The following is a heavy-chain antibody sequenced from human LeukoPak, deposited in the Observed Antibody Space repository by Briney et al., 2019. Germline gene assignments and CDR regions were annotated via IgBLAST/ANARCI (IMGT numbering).Heavy chain of an antibody. D-gene: IGHD6-19*01. CDR3: ARDGRTGSGWQYYFDY. V-gene: IGHV3-30*02. Sequence: GGSLRLSCAASGFTFNTYGMHWVRQAPGKGLEWVAFIRYDGSNKYYADSVKGRFTISRDNSKNTLYLQMNSLRAEDTAVYYCARDGRTGSGWQYYFDYWGQGTLVTVSS. CDR2: IRYDGSNK. J-gene: IGHJ4*02. CDR1: GFTFNTYG.